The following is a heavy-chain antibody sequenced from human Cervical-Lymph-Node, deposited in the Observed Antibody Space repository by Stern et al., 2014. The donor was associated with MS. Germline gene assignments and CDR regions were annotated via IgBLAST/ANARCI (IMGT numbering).Heavy chain of an antibody. Sequence: VHRVESGAEVKKPGASVKGSGEASGYTFNRYYMHWVRQAPGQGLEWMVMINPSGGSTNYAQKFQGRVTMTRDTSTSTVYMELNSLRSDDTATYYCARDAHGDSFDYWGQGTLVTVSS. CDR3: ARDAHGDSFDY. J-gene: IGHJ4*02. CDR1: GYTFNRYY. V-gene: IGHV1-46*02. CDR2: INPSGGST. D-gene: IGHD4-17*01.